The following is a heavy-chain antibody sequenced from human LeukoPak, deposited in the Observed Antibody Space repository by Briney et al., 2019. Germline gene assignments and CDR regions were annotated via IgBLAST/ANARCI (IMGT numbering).Heavy chain of an antibody. CDR2: ISAYNGNT. V-gene: IGHV1-18*01. Sequence: ASVKVSCTASGYTFTSNGISWVRHAPGPGIERMGWISAYNGNTNYEQKPQGRVTMTTDTSTSTAFMEQLSLRSDATAVCYCSRGYRDAFDSWVEAGMVSVCS. CDR3: SRGYRDAFDS. J-gene: IGHJ3*02. CDR1: GYTFTSNG. D-gene: IGHD5-18*01.